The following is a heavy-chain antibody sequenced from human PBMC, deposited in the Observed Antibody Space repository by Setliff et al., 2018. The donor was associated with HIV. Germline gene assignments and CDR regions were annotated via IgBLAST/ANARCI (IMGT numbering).Heavy chain of an antibody. CDR1: GGSIRRSSYY. V-gene: IGHV4-39*01. J-gene: IGHJ4*02. CDR3: ARQAIFGYYDSSGYLDY. Sequence: PSETLSLTCTVSGGSIRRSSYYWGWIRQPPGKGLEWIGSFSYSESTYYNPSLKSRVTISVDTSKNQFSLKLSSVTASDTAVYYCARQAIFGYYDSSGYLDYWGQGTLVTVS. CDR2: FSYSEST. D-gene: IGHD3-22*01.